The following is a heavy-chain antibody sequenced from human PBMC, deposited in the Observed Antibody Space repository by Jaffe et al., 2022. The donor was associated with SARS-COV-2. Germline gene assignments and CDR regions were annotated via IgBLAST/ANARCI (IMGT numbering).Heavy chain of an antibody. D-gene: IGHD3-10*01. Sequence: EVQVVESGGGLVQPGRSLRLSCRTSGFTFGDCAMSWLRQAPGKGLEWVGFIRSKAYGGTSEYAASVKGRFTISRDDSKSIAYLQLNSLRTEDTAVYYCSRGPQASTHNYASGTGGLFYYFIDVWGKGTTVTVSS. J-gene: IGHJ6*03. CDR1: GFTFGDCA. CDR2: IRSKAYGGTS. V-gene: IGHV3-49*03. CDR3: SRGPQASTHNYASGTGGLFYYFIDV.